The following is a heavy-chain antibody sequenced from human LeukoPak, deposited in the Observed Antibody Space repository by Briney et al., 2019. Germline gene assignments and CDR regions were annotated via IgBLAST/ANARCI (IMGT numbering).Heavy chain of an antibody. CDR1: GFTFSSYW. D-gene: IGHD3-22*01. Sequence: GGSLRLSCAASGFTFSSYWMSWVRQAPGNGLEWVANINQDGSERYYVDSVKGRFTISRDNAKNSLYLQMNSLRAEDTAVYYCARDLPSNYYYDSSGHASDIWGQGTMVTVSS. V-gene: IGHV3-7*01. J-gene: IGHJ3*02. CDR3: ARDLPSNYYYDSSGHASDI. CDR2: INQDGSER.